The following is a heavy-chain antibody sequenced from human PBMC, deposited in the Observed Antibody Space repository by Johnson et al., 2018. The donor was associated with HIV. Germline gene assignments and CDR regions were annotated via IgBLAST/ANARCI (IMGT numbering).Heavy chain of an antibody. CDR1: GFTFDDHT. D-gene: IGHD5-18*01. J-gene: IGHJ3*02. CDR3: TTSGYSYGIPYDTFDI. CDR2: ITWDGGST. V-gene: IGHV3-43*01. Sequence: VQLVESGGAVVQPGGSLRLSCAASGFTFDDHTIHWVRQVPGKGLEWVSLITWDGGSTYQADSVKGRFTISRDNSENTLYLQMNSLKAEDTAVYFCTTSGYSYGIPYDTFDIWGQGTMVTVSS.